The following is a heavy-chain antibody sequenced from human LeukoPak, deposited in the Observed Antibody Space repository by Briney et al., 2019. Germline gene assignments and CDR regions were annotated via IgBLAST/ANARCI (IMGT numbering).Heavy chain of an antibody. V-gene: IGHV1-69*01. D-gene: IGHD4-17*01. J-gene: IGHJ4*02. Sequence: GASVKVSCKASGGTFSSYAISWVRQAPGQGLEWMGGIIPIFGTANYAQKFQGRVTIIADESTSTAYMELSSLRSEDTAVYYCARGSDDYGDYYFDYWGQGTLVTVSS. CDR3: ARGSDDYGDYYFDY. CDR1: GGTFSSYA. CDR2: IIPIFGTA.